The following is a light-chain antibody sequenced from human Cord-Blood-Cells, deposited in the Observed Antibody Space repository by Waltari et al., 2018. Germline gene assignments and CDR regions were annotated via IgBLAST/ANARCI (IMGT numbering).Light chain of an antibody. CDR2: DAS. CDR3: QQRSNWPPIT. Sequence: DIVLPQSTATLSLSPGESDTPSCRASQSVSSYFAWYQQKPGQAPRRLIYDASNRATGIPARFSCSGSWTDFTLTISSLEPEDFAVYYCQQRSNWPPITFGQGTRLEIK. J-gene: IGKJ5*01. V-gene: IGKV3-11*01. CDR1: QSVSSY.